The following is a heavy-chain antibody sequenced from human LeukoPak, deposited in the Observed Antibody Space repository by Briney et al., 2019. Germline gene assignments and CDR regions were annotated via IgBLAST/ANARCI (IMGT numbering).Heavy chain of an antibody. Sequence: PSETLSLTCTVSGGSISSGGYYWRWIRQPPGKGLEWIGYIYHSGSTYYNPSLKSRVTISVDRSKNQFSLKLSSVTAADTAVYYCARRQNYYYYMDVWGKGTTVTVSS. CDR1: GGSISSGGYY. CDR2: IYHSGST. CDR3: ARRQNYYYYMDV. V-gene: IGHV4-30-2*01. J-gene: IGHJ6*03.